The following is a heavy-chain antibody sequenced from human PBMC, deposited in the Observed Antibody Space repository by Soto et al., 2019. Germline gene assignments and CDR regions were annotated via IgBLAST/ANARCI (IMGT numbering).Heavy chain of an antibody. J-gene: IGHJ6*04. V-gene: IGHV1-46*01. CDR1: GATLDTFINFG. Sequence: ASVKVSCKASGATLDTFINFGITWVRRAPGQGLEWMGIINPSGGSTSYAQKFQGRVTMTRDTSTSTVYMELSSLRSEDTAVYYCARDWSHIVGALRPYYYYGMDVLGKGTNVTFAS. D-gene: IGHD1-26*01. CDR3: ARDWSHIVGALRPYYYYGMDV. CDR2: INPSGGST.